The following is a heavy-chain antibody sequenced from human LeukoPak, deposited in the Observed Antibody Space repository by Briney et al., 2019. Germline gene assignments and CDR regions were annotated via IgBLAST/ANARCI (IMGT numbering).Heavy chain of an antibody. CDR2: IIPIFGTA. J-gene: IGHJ4*02. Sequence: SVKVSCKASGGTFSSYAISWVRQAPGQGLEWMGGIIPIFGTANYAQKFQGRVTITADESTSTAYMELSSLRSEDTAVYYCARDCIAVAGTPYFDYRGQGTLVTVSS. V-gene: IGHV1-69*13. D-gene: IGHD6-19*01. CDR3: ARDCIAVAGTPYFDY. CDR1: GGTFSSYA.